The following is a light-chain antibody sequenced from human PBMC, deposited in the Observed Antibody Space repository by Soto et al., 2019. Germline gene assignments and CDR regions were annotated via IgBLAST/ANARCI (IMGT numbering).Light chain of an antibody. CDR1: QTIIRY. Sequence: DLQMTQSPSSLSASVGDRVTITCRASQTIIRYLNWYQQKPGRAPNLLIYAASSLQSGVPSRFSGSGSGKEFTLNISSLQPEDFATYYCQQSYSTLFTFGPGTKVEIK. V-gene: IGKV1-39*01. CDR2: AAS. J-gene: IGKJ3*01. CDR3: QQSYSTLFT.